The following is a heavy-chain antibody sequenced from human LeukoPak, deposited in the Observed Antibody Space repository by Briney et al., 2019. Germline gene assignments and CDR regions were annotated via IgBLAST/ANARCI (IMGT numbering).Heavy chain of an antibody. CDR3: ARISGDFGDLGDP. CDR2: INTKTGNP. V-gene: IGHV7-4-1*02. D-gene: IGHD3-10*01. CDR1: GYTFTNYA. Sequence: ASVKVSCKASGYTFTNYAMNWVRQAPGQGLEWMGWINTKTGNPTYAQDFTGRFVFSLDTSVSTAYLQISSLMPEDTAVYYCARISGDFGDLGDPWGQGTLVTVSS. J-gene: IGHJ5*02.